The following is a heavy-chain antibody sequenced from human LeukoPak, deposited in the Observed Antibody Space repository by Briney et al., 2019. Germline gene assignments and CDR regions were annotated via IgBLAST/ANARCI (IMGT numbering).Heavy chain of an antibody. D-gene: IGHD4-17*01. Sequence: GGSLRLSCAASGFTFSSYGMHWVRQAPGKGLEWVAFIRYDGSNKYYADSVKGRFAISRDNSKNTLYLQMNSLRAEDTVVYYCARESGSVTSEVDFDYWGQGTLVTVSS. J-gene: IGHJ4*02. V-gene: IGHV3-30*02. CDR3: ARESGSVTSEVDFDY. CDR1: GFTFSSYG. CDR2: IRYDGSNK.